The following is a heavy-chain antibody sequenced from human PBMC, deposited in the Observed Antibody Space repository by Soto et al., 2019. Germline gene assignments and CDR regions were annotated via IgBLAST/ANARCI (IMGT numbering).Heavy chain of an antibody. D-gene: IGHD4-4*01. J-gene: IGHJ4*02. CDR1: GGSISSYY. V-gene: IGHV4-59*01. CDR3: VSYANYNHY. CDR2: VYYSGST. Sequence: QVQLQESGPGLVKPSETLSLTCTVSGGSISSYYWSWIRQPPGKGLEWIGYVYYSGSTNYNPSLKSRVTISVDTSKNQFSLKLSSVTAADTAVYYCVSYANYNHYWGQGTLVTVSS.